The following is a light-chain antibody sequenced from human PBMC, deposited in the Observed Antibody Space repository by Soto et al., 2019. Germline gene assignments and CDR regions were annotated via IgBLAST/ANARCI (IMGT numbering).Light chain of an antibody. CDR1: QSVGNSY. Sequence: IVLTQSPGTLSLSPGERATLSCRASQSVGNSYLAWYQQKPGQAPRLLIYGASSRATGIPDRFSGSGSGTEFTLTISRLEPEDFAVYYCHHYSRSPPYTFGQGTKLDIK. V-gene: IGKV3-20*01. J-gene: IGKJ2*01. CDR2: GAS. CDR3: HHYSRSPPYT.